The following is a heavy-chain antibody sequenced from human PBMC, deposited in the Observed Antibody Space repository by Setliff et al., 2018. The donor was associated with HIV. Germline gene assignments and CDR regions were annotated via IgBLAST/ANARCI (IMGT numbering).Heavy chain of an antibody. V-gene: IGHV3-30*02. CDR1: GFTFSGYG. Sequence: GGSLRLSCAASGFTFSGYGIHWVRQTPGKGLEWVAVIWSDGSNKYYGVSVKGRFTIYRDNSKNIVYLQMNGLRAEDTALYFCAKDHSGSHLVPTAAFDNWCQGTQVTVSS. CDR3: AKDHSGSHLVPTAAFDN. D-gene: IGHD3-10*01. J-gene: IGHJ4*02. CDR2: IWSDGSNK.